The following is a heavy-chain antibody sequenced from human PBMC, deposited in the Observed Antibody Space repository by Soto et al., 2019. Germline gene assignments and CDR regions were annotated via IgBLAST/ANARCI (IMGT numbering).Heavy chain of an antibody. D-gene: IGHD2-2*01. CDR2: IWYDGSNK. CDR3: ARDLVVVPAATGSMTAFDI. J-gene: IGHJ3*02. CDR1: EFTFSSYG. V-gene: IGHV3-33*01. Sequence: GGSLRLSCAASEFTFSSYGMHWVRQAPGKGLEWVAVIWYDGSNKYYADSVKGRFTISRDNSKNTLYLQMNSLRAEDTAVYYCARDLVVVPAATGSMTAFDIWGQWTMVTVSS.